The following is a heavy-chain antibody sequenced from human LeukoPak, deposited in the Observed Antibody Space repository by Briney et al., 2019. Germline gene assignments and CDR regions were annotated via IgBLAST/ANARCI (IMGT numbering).Heavy chain of an antibody. CDR1: GFTFGDYY. V-gene: IGHV3-11*04. CDR3: ARDQVSIAGTGIDY. CDR2: ISSGGNSI. Sequence: GGSLRLSCAASGFTFGDYYMSWIRQAPGKGLEWVSYISSGGNSISYADSVKGRFTISRDNAKNSLFLQMNSLRAEDTAVYYCARDQVSIAGTGIDYWGQGTLVTVSS. J-gene: IGHJ4*02. D-gene: IGHD6-13*01.